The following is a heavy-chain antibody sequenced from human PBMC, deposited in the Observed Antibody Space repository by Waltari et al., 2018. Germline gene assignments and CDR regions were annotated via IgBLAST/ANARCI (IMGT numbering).Heavy chain of an antibody. J-gene: IGHJ4*02. CDR3: ALSWVSGGFHFDY. D-gene: IGHD2-8*02. V-gene: IGHV4-39*01. CDR1: GGSITSDTYY. CDR2: INYRGTT. Sequence: QLQLQESGPGLVKPSETLSLTCTVSGGSITSDTYYWSWIRQPPGKGLEWIARINYRGTTYYPPSLNRGVIISIGTSKHQFSLRLTSFTAADSAVYYCALSWVSGGFHFDYWRQGALVTVSS.